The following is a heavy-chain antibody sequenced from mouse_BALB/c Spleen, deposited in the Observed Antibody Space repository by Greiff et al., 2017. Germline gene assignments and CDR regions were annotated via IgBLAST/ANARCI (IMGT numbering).Heavy chain of an antibody. CDR3: ARGGYYQYYFDY. CDR2: IWAGGST. J-gene: IGHJ2*01. D-gene: IGHD2-3*01. V-gene: IGHV2-9*02. Sequence: VQLVESGPGLVAPSQSLSITCTVSGFSLTSYGVHWVRQPPGKGLEWLGVIWAGGSTNYNSALMSRLSISKDNSKSQVFLKMNSLQTDDTAMYYCARGGYYQYYFDYWGQGTTLTVSS. CDR1: GFSLTSYG.